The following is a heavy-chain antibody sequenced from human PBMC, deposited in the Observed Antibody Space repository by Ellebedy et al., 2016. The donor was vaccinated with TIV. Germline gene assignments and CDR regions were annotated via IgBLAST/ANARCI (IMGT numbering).Heavy chain of an antibody. Sequence: GGSLRLSXAASGFKFDDYGMSWVRQAPGKGLEWVSGINWNGVVTGYADSVKGRFTISRDNAKNSLYLQMNSLRAEDTALYHCARAAEYYDSSAYYPHYFDYWGQGILVTVSA. D-gene: IGHD3-22*01. J-gene: IGHJ4*02. CDR2: INWNGVVT. CDR3: ARAAEYYDSSAYYPHYFDY. CDR1: GFKFDDYG. V-gene: IGHV3-20*01.